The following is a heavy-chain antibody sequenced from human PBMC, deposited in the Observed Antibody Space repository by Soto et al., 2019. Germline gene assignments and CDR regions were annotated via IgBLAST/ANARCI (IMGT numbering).Heavy chain of an antibody. CDR2: IRHSGST. J-gene: IGHJ4*02. CDR3: ARGGTWPTKFDY. Sequence: KTSETLSLTCTVYGGSFSTYYWSWIRQPPGKGLEWIGEIRHSGSTNYNPSLKSRVTTSMDTSKNQFSLNLCSVTAADTAVYYCARGGTWPTKFDYWGQGTLVTVSS. CDR1: GGSFSTYY. D-gene: IGHD1-26*01. V-gene: IGHV4-34*01.